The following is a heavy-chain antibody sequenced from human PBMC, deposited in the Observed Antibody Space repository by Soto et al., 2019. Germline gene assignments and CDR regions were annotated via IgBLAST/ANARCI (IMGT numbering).Heavy chain of an antibody. J-gene: IGHJ4*02. CDR3: AKDIFSTSRVYANYFDY. Sequence: GSLRLSCAASGFTFSSYAMSWVRQAPGKGLEWVSAISGSGGSTYYADSVKGRFTISRDNSKNTLYLQMNSLRAEDTAVYYCAKDIFSTSRVYANYFDYWGQGTLVTVSS. CDR2: ISGSGGST. CDR1: GFTFSSYA. D-gene: IGHD2-8*01. V-gene: IGHV3-23*01.